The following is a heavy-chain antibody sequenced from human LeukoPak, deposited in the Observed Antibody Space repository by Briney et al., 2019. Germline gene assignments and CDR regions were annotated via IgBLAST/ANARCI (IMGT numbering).Heavy chain of an antibody. CDR1: GGSISSSLYY. V-gene: IGHV4-39*07. J-gene: IGHJ4*02. Sequence: SETLSLTCTVSGGSISSSLYYWGWIRQPPGKGLEWIGSIYNSGSTYYNPSLQSRVTISVDTSKNQFSLRLNSVTAADTAVYYCARDSSSSRPNFDYWGQGTLVTVSS. CDR3: ARDSSSSRPNFDY. D-gene: IGHD2-2*01. CDR2: IYNSGST.